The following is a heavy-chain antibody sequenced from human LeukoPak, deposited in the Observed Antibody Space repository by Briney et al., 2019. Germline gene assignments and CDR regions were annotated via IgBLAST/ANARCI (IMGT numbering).Heavy chain of an antibody. J-gene: IGHJ4*02. V-gene: IGHV1-18*01. D-gene: IGHD4-17*01. Sequence: ASVTVSCKASGYTFTNYGISWVRQAPGQGLEWMGWISAYNGNTNYVQKIQGRVTMTTDTSTSTAYMELRSLRSDDTAVYYCARAVDYGDYPLFDYWGQGTLVTVSS. CDR2: ISAYNGNT. CDR3: ARAVDYGDYPLFDY. CDR1: GYTFTNYG.